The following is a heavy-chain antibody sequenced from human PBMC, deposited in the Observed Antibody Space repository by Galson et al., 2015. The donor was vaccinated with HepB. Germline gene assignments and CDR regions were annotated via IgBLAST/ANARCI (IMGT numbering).Heavy chain of an antibody. D-gene: IGHD3-16*01. Sequence: SLRLSCAASGFTFSNYGMNWVRQAPGRGLEWVSSISSRGTYMYYADSMEGRFTISRDNTKNSLYLQMNSLRVEDTAVYYCARDWGIAVSATWWFDPWGQGTLVTVS. CDR1: GFTFSNYG. J-gene: IGHJ5*02. CDR3: ARDWGIAVSATWWFDP. CDR2: ISSRGTYM. V-gene: IGHV3-21*01.